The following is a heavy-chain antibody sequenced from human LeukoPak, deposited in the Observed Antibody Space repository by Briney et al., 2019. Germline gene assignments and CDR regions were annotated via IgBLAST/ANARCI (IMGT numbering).Heavy chain of an antibody. CDR2: ISAYNGNT. D-gene: IGHD3-22*01. J-gene: IGHJ4*02. Sequence: VSVKVSCKASGYTFTSYGISWVRQAPGQGLEWMGWISAYNGNTNYAQKLQGRVSMTTDTSTSTAYMELRSLRSDDTAVYYCARVVQRGYYDSSGPFDYWGEGTLVTVSS. V-gene: IGHV1-18*01. CDR1: GYTFTSYG. CDR3: ARVVQRGYYDSSGPFDY.